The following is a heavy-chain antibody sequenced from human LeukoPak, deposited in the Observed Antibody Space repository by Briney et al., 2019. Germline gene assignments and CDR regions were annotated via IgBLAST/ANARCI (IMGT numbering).Heavy chain of an antibody. J-gene: IGHJ4*02. CDR3: AGRYGDYAIDY. V-gene: IGHV4-39*07. CDR2: IYYSGST. Sequence: SETLSLTCTVSGGSISSSSYYWGWIRQPPGKGLEWIGSIYYSGSTYYNPSLKSRVTISVDTSKNQFSLKLSSVTAADTAVYYCAGRYGDYAIDYWGQGTLVTVSS. D-gene: IGHD4-17*01. CDR1: GGSISSSSYY.